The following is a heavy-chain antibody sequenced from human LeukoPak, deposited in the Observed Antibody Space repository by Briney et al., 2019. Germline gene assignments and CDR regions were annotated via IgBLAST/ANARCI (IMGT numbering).Heavy chain of an antibody. V-gene: IGHV3-53*01. CDR3: AREDIVLMVYDY. CDR2: IYSGGST. J-gene: IGHJ4*02. Sequence: PGGSLRLSCAASGFTVSSNYMSWVRQAPGKGLEWVSVIYSGGSTYYADSVKGRFTISRDKSKNTLYLQMNSLRAEDTAVYYCAREDIVLMVYDYWGQGTLVTVSS. D-gene: IGHD2-8*01. CDR1: GFTVSSNY.